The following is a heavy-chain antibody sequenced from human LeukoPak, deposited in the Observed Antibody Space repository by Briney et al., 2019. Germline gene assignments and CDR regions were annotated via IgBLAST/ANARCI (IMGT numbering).Heavy chain of an antibody. CDR3: ARATDGYTHY. CDR1: GGSISSYY. V-gene: IGHV4-59*01. CDR2: IYYSGST. J-gene: IGHJ4*02. Sequence: KASETLSLTCTVSGGSISSYYWSWIRQPPGKGLEWIGYIYYSGSTNYNPSLKSRVTISVDTSKNQFPLKLSSVTAADTAVYYCARATDGYTHYWGQGTLVTVSS. D-gene: IGHD5-24*01.